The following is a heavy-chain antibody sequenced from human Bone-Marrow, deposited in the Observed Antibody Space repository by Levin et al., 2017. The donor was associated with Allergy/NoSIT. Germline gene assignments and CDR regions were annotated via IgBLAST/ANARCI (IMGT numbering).Heavy chain of an antibody. CDR2: ISHTGST. D-gene: IGHD5-12*01. CDR1: GGSVSSDFYS. V-gene: IGHV4-30-2*01. J-gene: IGHJ6*02. CDR3: ARGVGESGYDHYYFGMDV. Sequence: SETLSLTCAVSGGSVSSDFYSWTWIRQPPGKGLEWIGYISHTGSTYYNPSLKSRVIISVDRSKNVFSLRLSSMTAADTAIYYCARGVGESGYDHYYFGMDVWGQGTTVTVSS.